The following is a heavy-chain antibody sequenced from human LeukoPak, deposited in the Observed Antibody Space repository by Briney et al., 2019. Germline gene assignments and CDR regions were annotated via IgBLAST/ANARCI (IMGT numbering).Heavy chain of an antibody. CDR3: ATDPDSSGYYYPIFDY. J-gene: IGHJ4*02. D-gene: IGHD3-22*01. Sequence: GGSLRLSCAASGFTFSSYAMSWVRQAPGKGLVWVAIISYDGSNKYYADSVKGRFTISRDNSKNTLYLQINSLRAEDTAVYYCATDPDSSGYYYPIFDYWGQGTLVTVSS. CDR1: GFTFSSYA. CDR2: ISYDGSNK. V-gene: IGHV3-30-3*01.